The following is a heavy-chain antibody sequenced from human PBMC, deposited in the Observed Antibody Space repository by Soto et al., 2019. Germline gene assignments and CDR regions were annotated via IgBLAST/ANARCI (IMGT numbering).Heavy chain of an antibody. V-gene: IGHV4-4*02. J-gene: IGHJ4*02. Sequence: SETLSLTCAVSGGSIRSSNWWSWVRQPQEKGLEWIGEIYHSGSTNYNPSLKSRVTISVDKSKNQFSLRLSSMTAADTAVYYCARVSSSGDYADYWGQGTLVTVSS. CDR3: ARVSSSGDYADY. CDR1: GGSIRSSNW. D-gene: IGHD4-17*01. CDR2: IYHSGST.